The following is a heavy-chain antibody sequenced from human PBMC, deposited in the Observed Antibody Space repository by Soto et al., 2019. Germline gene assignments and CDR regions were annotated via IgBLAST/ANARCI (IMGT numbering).Heavy chain of an antibody. J-gene: IGHJ5*02. D-gene: IGHD3-16*02. CDR2: ISGSGGST. V-gene: IGHV3-23*01. CDR3: AKADASRDDSYDYIWGSYRYGLYDWFDP. Sequence: EVQLLESGGGLVQPGGSLRLSCAASGFTFSSYAMSWVRQALGKGLDWVSAISGSGGSTYYADSVKGQFTISRDNSKNTLYLKMNSLRAEDTAVYYCAKADASRDDSYDYIWGSYRYGLYDWFDPWGQGTLVTVSS. CDR1: GFTFSSYA.